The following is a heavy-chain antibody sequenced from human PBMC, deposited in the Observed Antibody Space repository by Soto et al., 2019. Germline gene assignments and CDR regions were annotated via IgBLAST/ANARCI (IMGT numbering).Heavy chain of an antibody. V-gene: IGHV4-38-2*02. CDR3: ARDTNSLDL. CDR1: SYSISSGFF. D-gene: IGHD2-8*01. J-gene: IGHJ5*02. Sequence: PSETLSLTCVVSSYSISSGFFWAWIRQPPGKGLEWVGSIYHTGDTHYNPSLRSQVSMSVDTPKNHFYLRLTYLTAADTAVYFCARDTNSLDLWGQGIRVTVS. CDR2: IYHTGDT.